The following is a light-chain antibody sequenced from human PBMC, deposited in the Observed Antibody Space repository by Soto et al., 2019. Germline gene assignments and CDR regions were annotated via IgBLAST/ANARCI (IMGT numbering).Light chain of an antibody. CDR3: QQYGTSPVT. J-gene: IGKJ3*01. CDR1: QSVSSNY. CDR2: GAS. Sequence: EIVLTQSPGTLSLSPGERVTLSCRASQSVSSNYLAWYQQKPGQAPRLLIYGASSRATGIPDTFRGSGSGTDFTLTISRLEPEDFAVYYCQQYGTSPVTFGPGTKMDIK. V-gene: IGKV3-20*01.